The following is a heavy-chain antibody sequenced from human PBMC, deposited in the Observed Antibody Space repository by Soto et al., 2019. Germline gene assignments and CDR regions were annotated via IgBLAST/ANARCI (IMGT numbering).Heavy chain of an antibody. J-gene: IGHJ4*02. D-gene: IGHD5-12*01. CDR1: GFTFSSYD. CDR3: ARIEMATTVYDY. CDR2: IDTAGDT. V-gene: IGHV3-13*01. Sequence: EVQLVESGGGLVQPGGSLRLSCAASGFTFSSYDIHWVRQATGKGLEWVSAIDTAGDTYYPGSVKGRFTISRENAKNSLYLQMNSLRAEDTAVYYCARIEMATTVYDYWGQGTVVTVSS.